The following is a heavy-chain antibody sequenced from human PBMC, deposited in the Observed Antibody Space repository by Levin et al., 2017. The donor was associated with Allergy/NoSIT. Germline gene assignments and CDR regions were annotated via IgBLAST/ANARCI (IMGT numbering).Heavy chain of an antibody. D-gene: IGHD3-22*01. V-gene: IGHV3-23*01. J-gene: IGHJ3*02. CDR2: ISGSGGST. CDR1: GFTFSSYA. Sequence: GGSLRLSCAASGFTFSSYAMSWVRQAPGKGLEWVSAISGSGGSTYYADSVKGRFTISRDNSKNTLYLQMNSLRAEDTAVYYCAKVLWESGDSSAPPHDAFDIWGQGTMVTVSS. CDR3: AKVLWESGDSSAPPHDAFDI.